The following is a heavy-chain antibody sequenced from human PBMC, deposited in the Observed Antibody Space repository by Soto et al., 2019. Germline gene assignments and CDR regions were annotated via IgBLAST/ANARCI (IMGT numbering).Heavy chain of an antibody. CDR3: TRAEDYYASNEYGMDV. V-gene: IGHV3-49*03. CDR2: IRSKAYGGTT. CDR1: GFTFGDYA. D-gene: IGHD3-22*01. J-gene: IGHJ6*02. Sequence: GGSLRLSCTASGFTFGDYAMSWFRQAPGKGLEWVGFIRSKAYGGTTEYAASVKGRFTISRDDSKSIAYLQMNSLKTEDTAVYYCTRAEDYYASNEYGMDVLGQGXTVTVSS.